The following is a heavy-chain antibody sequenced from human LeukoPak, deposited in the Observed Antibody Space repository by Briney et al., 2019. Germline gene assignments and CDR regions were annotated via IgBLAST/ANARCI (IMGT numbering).Heavy chain of an antibody. CDR1: GDSISSFY. V-gene: IGHV4-4*07. J-gene: IGHJ4*02. CDR2: LYTSGST. CDR3: ARSVGANNFDY. Sequence: SETLSLTCTVSGDSISSFYWGWIRQPAGKGLEYIGRLYTSGSTNYNPSLKSRVSISVDTSKNQFSLKLRSVTAADTAVYYCARSVGANNFDYWGPGILVTVSS. D-gene: IGHD1-26*01.